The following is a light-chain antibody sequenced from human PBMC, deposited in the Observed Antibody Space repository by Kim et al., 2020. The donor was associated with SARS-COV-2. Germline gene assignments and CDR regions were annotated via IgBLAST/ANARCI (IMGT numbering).Light chain of an antibody. CDR1: QSVSSN. V-gene: IGKV3-15*01. J-gene: IGKJ4*01. CDR3: QKYSHSPLT. Sequence: EIVLTQSPATLSVSPGERATLSCRASQSVSSNLAWYQQKPGQAPRLLIYGASTRATGIPGRFSGSGSGTEFTLTISSLQSEDFAVYYCQKYSHSPLTFGGGTKVDIK. CDR2: GAS.